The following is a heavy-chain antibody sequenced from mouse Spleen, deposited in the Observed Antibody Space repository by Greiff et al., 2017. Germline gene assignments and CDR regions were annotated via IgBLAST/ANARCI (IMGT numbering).Heavy chain of an antibody. V-gene: IGHV2-6-2*01. CDR3: TREEGYAMDY. CDR2: IWRDGST. Sequence: VQGVESGPDLVAPSQSLSITCTVSGFSLTSYGVHWVRQTPGKGLEWLVVIWRDGSTTYNSALKSRLSISKDNSKSQVFVKMNSLQTDYTAMYYWTREEGYAMDYLGQRTSVTGSS. CDR1: GFSLTSYG. J-gene: IGHJ4*01.